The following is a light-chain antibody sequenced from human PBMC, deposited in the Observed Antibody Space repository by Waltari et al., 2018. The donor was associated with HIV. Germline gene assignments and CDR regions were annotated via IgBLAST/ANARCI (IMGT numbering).Light chain of an antibody. J-gene: IGKJ4*01. CDR2: GAS. CDR1: QSISNN. CDR3: QQYNNWPELT. Sequence: EVVMTQSPATLSVSPGERATLSCRASQSISNNLAWYQQKPGQAPRLLIYGASTGAAGIPARFSGSGSGTEFTLTISSLQSEDFAVYYCQQYNNWPELTFGGGTKVVIK. V-gene: IGKV3-15*01.